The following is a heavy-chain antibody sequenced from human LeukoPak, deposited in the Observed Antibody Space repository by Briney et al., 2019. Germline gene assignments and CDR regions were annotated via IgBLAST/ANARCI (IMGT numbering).Heavy chain of an antibody. D-gene: IGHD5-24*01. CDR2: IYYSGST. Sequence: SETLSLTCAVTGYSISSGYYWGWIRQPPGKGLEWIAYIYYSGSTNYNPSLKSRVTISVDTSKNQFSLKLSSVTAADTAVYYCARGDGYNYDYWGQGTLVTVSS. V-gene: IGHV4-38-2*01. CDR3: ARGDGYNYDY. J-gene: IGHJ4*02. CDR1: GYSISSGYY.